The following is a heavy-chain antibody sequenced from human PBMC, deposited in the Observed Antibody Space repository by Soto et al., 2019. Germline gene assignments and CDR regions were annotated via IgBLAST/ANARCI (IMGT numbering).Heavy chain of an antibody. D-gene: IGHD2-15*01. CDR2: ISWNSNII. Sequence: EVQLVESGGGLVQPGRSLRLSCAASGFTFDDYAMHWVRRVPGKGLEWVSSISWNSNIIGYAYSVKGRFTISRDNAKNSLYLQMNSLRPEDTALYYCAKGGPDGFCSGGRCYFDYWGQGTLVTVSS. J-gene: IGHJ4*02. V-gene: IGHV3-9*01. CDR1: GFTFDDYA. CDR3: AKGGPDGFCSGGRCYFDY.